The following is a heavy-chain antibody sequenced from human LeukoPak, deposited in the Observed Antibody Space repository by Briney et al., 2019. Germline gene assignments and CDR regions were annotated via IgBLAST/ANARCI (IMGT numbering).Heavy chain of an antibody. V-gene: IGHV1-2*06. CDR2: INPNSGGT. D-gene: IGHD3-22*01. CDR1: GYTFTGYY. Sequence: ASVTVSCKPSGYTFTGYYMHWVRQAPGHGLEWMGRINPNSGGTNYAQKFQGRVTMARDTSISTAYMELSRLRSDDTAVYYCARDPYYYDSSGYLPIWGQGTMVTVSS. CDR3: ARDPYYYDSSGYLPI. J-gene: IGHJ3*02.